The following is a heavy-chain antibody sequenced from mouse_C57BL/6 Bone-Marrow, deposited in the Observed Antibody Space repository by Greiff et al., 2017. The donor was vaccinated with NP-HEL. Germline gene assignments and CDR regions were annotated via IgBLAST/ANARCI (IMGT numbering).Heavy chain of an antibody. D-gene: IGHD2-1*01. CDR1: GYTFTSYG. Sequence: QVQLQQSGAELARPGASVKLSCKASGYTFTSYGISWVKQRTGQGLEWIGEIYPRSGNTYYNEKFKGKATLTAAKSSSPAYMELRSLRSEDSAVYFCARGGIYYGNYGYFDYWGQGTTLTVSS. V-gene: IGHV1-81*01. J-gene: IGHJ2*01. CDR3: ARGGIYYGNYGYFDY. CDR2: IYPRSGNT.